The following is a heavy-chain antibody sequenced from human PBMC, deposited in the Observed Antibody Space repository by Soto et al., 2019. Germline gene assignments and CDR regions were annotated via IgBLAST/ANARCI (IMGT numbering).Heavy chain of an antibody. J-gene: IGHJ5*02. CDR1: GGTFSSYA. CDR2: IIPIFGTT. D-gene: IGHD6-19*01. V-gene: IGHV1-69*13. Sequence: SVKVSCKASGGTFSSYAISWVRQAPGQGLEWMGGIIPIFGTTNYAQKFQGRVTITADESTSTAYMELSSLRSEDTAVYYCARDRSSGSSWFDPWGQGTLVTVSS. CDR3: ARDRSSGSSWFDP.